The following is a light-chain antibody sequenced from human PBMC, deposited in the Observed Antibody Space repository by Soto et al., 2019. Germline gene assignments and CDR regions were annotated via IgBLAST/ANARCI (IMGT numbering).Light chain of an antibody. Sequence: ETVLTQSPATLSLSPGERATLSCRASQSVSTYLAWYQHKPGQAPRLLIYDASNRATGIPARFSGSGSGTGFTLTISSLEPEDSAVYYCQQRSSWPQTFGQGTKVEIK. CDR1: QSVSTY. CDR2: DAS. J-gene: IGKJ1*01. CDR3: QQRSSWPQT. V-gene: IGKV3-11*01.